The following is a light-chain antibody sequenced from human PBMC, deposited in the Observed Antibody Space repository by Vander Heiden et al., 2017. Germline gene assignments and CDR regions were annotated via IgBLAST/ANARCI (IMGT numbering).Light chain of an antibody. V-gene: IGLV3-21*02. CDR1: SIGSNT. CDR2: DDT. J-gene: IGLJ7*01. CDR3: QVWDTSGDHFAV. Sequence: SHVLTQPPSVSVAPGQTATITCGGNSIGSNTVHWYQQRPGQAPVLVVYDDTDRPSRIPERFSGSNSGNTATLTISRVEAGDEADYYCQVWDTSGDHFAVFGGGTQLTVL.